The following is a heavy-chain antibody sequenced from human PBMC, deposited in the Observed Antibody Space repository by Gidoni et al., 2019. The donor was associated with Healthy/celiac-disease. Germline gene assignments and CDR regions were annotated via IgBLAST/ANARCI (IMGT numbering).Heavy chain of an antibody. CDR3: ARHPKSPYYYDSSGYSGFDY. D-gene: IGHD3-22*01. CDR1: GGSISSSSYY. V-gene: IGHV4-39*01. Sequence: QLQLQESGPGLVKPSETLSLTCTVSGGSISSSSYYWGWIRQPPGKGLEWIGSIYYSGSTYYNPYLKSRVTISVETSKNQFSLKLSSVTAADTAVYYCARHPKSPYYYDSSGYSGFDYWGQGTLVTVSS. CDR2: IYYSGST. J-gene: IGHJ4*02.